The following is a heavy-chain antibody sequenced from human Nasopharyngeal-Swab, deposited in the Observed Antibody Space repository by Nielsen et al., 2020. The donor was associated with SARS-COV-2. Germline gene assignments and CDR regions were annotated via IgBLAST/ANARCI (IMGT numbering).Heavy chain of an antibody. Sequence: ASVKVSCKASGYSFTSYSLHWVRQAPGQRLEWMAWLNGGNSNTEYSQKFLGRVTITRDTPASTAYMDLDSLTSEDTAVYYCARGDDYVWGSFRNNALDMWGQGTMVTVS. CDR2: LNGGNSNT. CDR3: ARGDDYVWGSFRNNALDM. D-gene: IGHD3-16*02. CDR1: GYSFTSYS. J-gene: IGHJ3*02. V-gene: IGHV1-3*01.